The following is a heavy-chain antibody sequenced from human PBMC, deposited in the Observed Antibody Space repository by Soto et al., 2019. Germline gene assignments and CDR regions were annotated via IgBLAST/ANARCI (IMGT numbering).Heavy chain of an antibody. D-gene: IGHD3-9*01. CDR2: ISSSSSYI. CDR1: GFTFSSYS. V-gene: IGHV3-21*01. Sequence: PGGSLRLSCAASGFTFSSYSMNWVRQAPGKGLEWVSSISSSSSYIYYADSVKGRFTISRDNAKNSLYLQMNSLRAEDTAVYYCARASWDYDILTAAVDYWGQGTLVTVSS. CDR3: ARASWDYDILTAAVDY. J-gene: IGHJ4*02.